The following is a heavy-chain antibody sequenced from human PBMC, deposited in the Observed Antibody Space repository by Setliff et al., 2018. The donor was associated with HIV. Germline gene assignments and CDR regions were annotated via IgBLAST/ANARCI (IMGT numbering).Heavy chain of an antibody. V-gene: IGHV3-48*03. J-gene: IGHJ4*02. CDR2: MTASGSNI. CDR3: ARDDPAGGIDF. D-gene: IGHD1-26*01. CDR1: GFTFSIYE. Sequence: PSETLRLSCAASGFTFSIYEMNWVRQAPGKGLEWVSYMTASGSNIYYADSVKGRFTISRDNAKNSLYLQMNSLRAEDTAIYYCARDDPAGGIDFWGQGTLVTVSS.